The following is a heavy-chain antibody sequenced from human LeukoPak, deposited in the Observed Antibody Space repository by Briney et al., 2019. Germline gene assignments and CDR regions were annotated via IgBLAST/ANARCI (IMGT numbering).Heavy chain of an antibody. Sequence: GASVKVSCKASGYTFTSYYMHWVRQAPGQGLEWMGIINPSGGSTSYAQKFQGRVTMTRDMSTSTVYMELSSLRSEDTAVYYCARTPTGYYYMDVWGKGTTVTVSS. V-gene: IGHV1-46*01. CDR1: GYTFTSYY. D-gene: IGHD4-17*01. CDR3: ARTPTGYYYMDV. J-gene: IGHJ6*03. CDR2: INPSGGST.